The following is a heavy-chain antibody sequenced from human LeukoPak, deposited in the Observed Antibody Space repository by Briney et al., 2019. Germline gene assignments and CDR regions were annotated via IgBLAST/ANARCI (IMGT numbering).Heavy chain of an antibody. CDR2: ISYYGNNK. V-gene: IGHV3-30*01. J-gene: IGHJ4*02. Sequence: PGRALRLSCAASGFTFSSYAMHWVRQAPGKGLEWVALISYYGNNKYYANSVKGRVTISRDNSKNTLSLPMNSLRAEDTAVYYCAKGFAWLSDAFDYWGQGTLVTVSS. D-gene: IGHD3-9*01. CDR3: AKGFAWLSDAFDY. CDR1: GFTFSSYA.